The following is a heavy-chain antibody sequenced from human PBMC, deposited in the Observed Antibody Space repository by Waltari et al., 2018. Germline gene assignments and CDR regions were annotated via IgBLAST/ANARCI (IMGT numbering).Heavy chain of an antibody. D-gene: IGHD6-19*01. J-gene: IGHJ2*01. Sequence: QLQLQESGPGLVMPSETLSLTCTVSGGSISSSSSYWGWIRQPPGKGLEWIGSIYYSGSTYYNPSLKSRVTISVDTSKNQFSLKLSSVTAADTAVYYCARVSAVAGSSYWYFDLWGRGTLVTVSS. CDR2: IYYSGST. CDR1: GGSISSSSSY. CDR3: ARVSAVAGSSYWYFDL. V-gene: IGHV4-39*07.